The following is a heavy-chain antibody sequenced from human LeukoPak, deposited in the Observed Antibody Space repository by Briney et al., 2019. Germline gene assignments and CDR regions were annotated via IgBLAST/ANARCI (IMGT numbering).Heavy chain of an antibody. CDR1: GGTFSSYA. CDR2: IIPIFGTA. D-gene: IGHD3-22*01. J-gene: IGHJ4*02. V-gene: IGHV1-69*13. CDR3: ASGFLNYDSSGYAFDY. Sequence: ASVKVSCKASGGTFSSYAISWVRQAPGQGLEWMGGIIPIFGTANYAQKFQGRVTITADESTSTAYMELSSLRSEDTAVYYCASGFLNYDSSGYAFDYWGQGTLVTVPS.